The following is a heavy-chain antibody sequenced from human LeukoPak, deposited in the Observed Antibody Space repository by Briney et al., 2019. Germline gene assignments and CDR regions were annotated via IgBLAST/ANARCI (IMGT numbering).Heavy chain of an antibody. CDR1: GGNFSSYA. D-gene: IGHD4-17*01. V-gene: IGHV1-69*04. J-gene: IGHJ1*01. CDR2: IIPILGIA. CDR3: ARDMATVTTSGFQH. Sequence: GASVKVSCTASGGNFSSYAISWVRQAPGQGLEWMGRIIPILGIANYAQKFQGRVTITADKSTSTAYMELSSLRSEDTAVYYCARDMATVTTSGFQHWGQGTLVTVSS.